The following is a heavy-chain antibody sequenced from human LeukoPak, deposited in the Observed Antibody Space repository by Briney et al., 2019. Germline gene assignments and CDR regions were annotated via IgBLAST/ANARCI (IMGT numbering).Heavy chain of an antibody. CDR3: ARALSIAAAGPNWFDP. Sequence: GGSLRLSCAASGFTFSSYAMSWVRQAPGKGLEWVSAISGSGGSTYYADSVKGRFTISRHNSKNTLYLQMNSLRAEDTAVYYCARALSIAAAGPNWFDPWGQGTLVTVSS. CDR1: GFTFSSYA. CDR2: ISGSGGST. J-gene: IGHJ5*02. D-gene: IGHD6-13*01. V-gene: IGHV3-23*01.